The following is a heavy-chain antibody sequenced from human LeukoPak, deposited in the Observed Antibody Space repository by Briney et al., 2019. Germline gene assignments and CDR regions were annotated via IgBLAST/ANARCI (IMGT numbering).Heavy chain of an antibody. D-gene: IGHD6-19*01. J-gene: IGHJ4*02. V-gene: IGHV3-23*01. Sequence: GGSLRLSCAASGFTFSSYTMSWVRQAPGEGVEWVSGIYGGTTTRTFYAAFVRGRFTISRDKSMNTLYLQMNGLRAEDTAGYYCAKDLTPDGGWDIDYWGQGTLITVTS. CDR3: AKDLTPDGGWDIDY. CDR1: GFTFSSYT. CDR2: IYGGTTTRT.